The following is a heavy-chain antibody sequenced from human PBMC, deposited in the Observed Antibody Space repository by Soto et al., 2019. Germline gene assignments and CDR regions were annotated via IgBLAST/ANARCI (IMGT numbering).Heavy chain of an antibody. CDR1: GGTFSSFA. CDR3: ASVGFP. D-gene: IGHD1-26*01. J-gene: IGHJ5*02. CDR2: IVPMFGTV. V-gene: IGHV1-69*13. Sequence: SVKVSCKASGGTFSSFAISWVRQAPGHGLEWMGGIVPMFGTVNYAQKLQDRVTIIADESTTTVYMELSSLRSEDTAMYYCASVGFPWGQGTLVTVSS.